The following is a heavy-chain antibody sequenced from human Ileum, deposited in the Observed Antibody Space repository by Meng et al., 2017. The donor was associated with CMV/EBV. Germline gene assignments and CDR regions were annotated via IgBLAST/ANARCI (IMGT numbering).Heavy chain of an antibody. J-gene: IGHJ5*02. Sequence: QVELQQWGAGLLKPSETLSLPCAVYGGSFSGSYWSWIRQPPGKGLEWIGEINHSGSTTYNPSLKSRVTISVDTSKNQLSLKLSSVTAADTAVYYCASEPGYCISTSCYGGWFDPWGQGTLVTVSS. CDR2: INHSGST. CDR1: GGSFSGSY. V-gene: IGHV4-34*01. CDR3: ASEPGYCISTSCYGGWFDP. D-gene: IGHD2-2*01.